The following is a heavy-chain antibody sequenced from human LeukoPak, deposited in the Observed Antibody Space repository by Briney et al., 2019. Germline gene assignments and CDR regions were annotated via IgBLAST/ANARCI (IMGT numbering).Heavy chain of an antibody. CDR2: MNPNSGNT. D-gene: IGHD6-13*01. J-gene: IGHJ6*03. CDR1: GYTFTSYD. Sequence: ASVKVSCKGSGYTFTSYDINWVRQATGQGLEWMGWMNPNSGNTGYAQKFQGRVTITRNTSISTAYMELSSLRSEDTAVYYCARGRRSSWYKGGEPGRRVGYYYYYMDVWGKGTTVTVSS. V-gene: IGHV1-8*03. CDR3: ARGRRSSWYKGGEPGRRVGYYYYYMDV.